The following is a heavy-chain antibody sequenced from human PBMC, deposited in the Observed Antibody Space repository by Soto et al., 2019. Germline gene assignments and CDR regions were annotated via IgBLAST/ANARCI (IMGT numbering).Heavy chain of an antibody. D-gene: IGHD4-17*01. V-gene: IGHV4-61*01. CDR2: ISYTGTT. J-gene: IGHJ4*02. CDR1: GVSVSSGSYY. CDR3: GRGYGPPDY. Sequence: QVQLQESGPGLVKPSESLSLTCIVSGVSVSSGSYYWSWIRQSPGKGLEWIGFISYTGTTNYNPSLKSRVTISVDMSKNQFSLNLSSVTAADTAEYYCGRGYGPPDYWGQGTLVTVSS.